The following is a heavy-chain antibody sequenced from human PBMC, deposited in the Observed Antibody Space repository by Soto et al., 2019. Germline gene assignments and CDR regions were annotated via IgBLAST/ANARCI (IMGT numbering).Heavy chain of an antibody. CDR2: IYYSGST. J-gene: IGHJ6*02. D-gene: IGHD3-10*01. CDR3: ARAFGEFVYYYYYGMDV. CDR1: GGSISSSSYY. Sequence: SETLSLTCTVSGGSISSSSYYWGWIRQPPGKGLEWIGSIYYSGSTYYNPSLKSRVTISVDTSKNQFSLKLSSVTAADTAVYYRARAFGEFVYYYYYGMDVWGQGTAVTVSS. V-gene: IGHV4-39*01.